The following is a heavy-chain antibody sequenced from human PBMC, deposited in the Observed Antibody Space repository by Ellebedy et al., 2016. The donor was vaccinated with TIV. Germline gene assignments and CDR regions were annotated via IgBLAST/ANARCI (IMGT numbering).Heavy chain of an antibody. CDR2: ITWNNGFI. Sequence: PGGSLRLSCTGPGFPFDEYAMHWVRQAPGKGREWFSVITWNNGFIGYADSVKGRCIISRDNARNSRKLQLNSLRPEDTAIYDCVREDSSGWSDYYFDSWGQGTLVTVSS. CDR3: VREDSSGWSDYYFDS. V-gene: IGHV3-9*01. D-gene: IGHD6-19*01. J-gene: IGHJ4*02. CDR1: GFPFDEYA.